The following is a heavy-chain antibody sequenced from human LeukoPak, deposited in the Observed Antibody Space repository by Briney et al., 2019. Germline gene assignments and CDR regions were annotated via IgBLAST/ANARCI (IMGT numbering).Heavy chain of an antibody. D-gene: IGHD1-26*01. J-gene: IGHJ4*02. CDR1: ELTFSSYG. CDR3: ARSLKRELLRTYFDY. V-gene: IGHV3-30*03. Sequence: GGSLRLSCSASELTFSSYGMHWVRQAPGKGLEWVAVISYDGSNKYYADFVKGRFTISRDNSKNTLYLQMNSLRAEDTAVYYCARSLKRELLRTYFDYWGQGTLVTVSS. CDR2: ISYDGSNK.